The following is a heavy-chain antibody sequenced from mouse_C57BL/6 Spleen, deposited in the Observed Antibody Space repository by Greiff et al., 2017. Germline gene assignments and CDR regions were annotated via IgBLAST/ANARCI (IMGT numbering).Heavy chain of an antibody. D-gene: IGHD1-1*01. CDR1: GFTFSSYA. J-gene: IGHJ3*01. V-gene: IGHV5-9-1*02. CDR2: ISSGGDYI. CDR3: TRVDYYGSPFAY. Sequence: EVKVEESGEGLVKPGGSLKLSCAASGFTFSSYAMSWVRQTPEKRLEWVAYISSGGDYIYYADTVKGRFTISRDNARNTLYLQMSSLKSEDTAMYYCTRVDYYGSPFAYGGQGTLVTVSA.